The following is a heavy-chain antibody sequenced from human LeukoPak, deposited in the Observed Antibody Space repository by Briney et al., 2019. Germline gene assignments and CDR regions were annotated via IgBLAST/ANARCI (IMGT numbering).Heavy chain of an antibody. V-gene: IGHV3-11*01. J-gene: IGHJ5*02. CDR3: ARVRELSALFDP. CDR1: GFSFRDYY. CDR2: IGSRGSII. D-gene: IGHD3-16*02. Sequence: GGSLRLSCAASGFSFRDYYMSWIRQAPGKGLEWLSYIGSRGSIIYYADSVKGRFTISRDNVKNSLYLQMNSLRAEDTAVYYCARVRELSALFDPWGQGTLVTVSS.